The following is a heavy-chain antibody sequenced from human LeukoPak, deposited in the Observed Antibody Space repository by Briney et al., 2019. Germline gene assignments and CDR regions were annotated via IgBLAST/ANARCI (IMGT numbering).Heavy chain of an antibody. CDR3: ARLALTNDAFDI. CDR2: IIPIFGTA. V-gene: IGHV1-69*05. CDR1: GGTFSSYA. D-gene: IGHD3-9*01. J-gene: IGHJ3*02. Sequence: SVEVSCKASGGTFSSYAISWVRQAPGQGLEWMGGIIPIFGTANYAQKFQGRVTITTDESTSTAYMELSSLRSEDTAAYYCARLALTNDAFDIWGQGTMVTVSS.